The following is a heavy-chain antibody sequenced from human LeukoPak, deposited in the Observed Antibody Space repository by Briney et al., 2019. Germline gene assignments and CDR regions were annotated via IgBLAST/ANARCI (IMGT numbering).Heavy chain of an antibody. CDR3: ATSIPPGLY. D-gene: IGHD2-2*02. CDR1: RFTFSSYA. Sequence: GGSLRLSCAASRFTFSSYAMSWVRQAPGKGLEWVSAISDSGGSTYYADSVKGRSTIPRDNSKNTLYLQMNSLRAEDTAVYYCATSIPPGLYWGQGTLVTVSS. CDR2: ISDSGGST. V-gene: IGHV3-23*01. J-gene: IGHJ4*02.